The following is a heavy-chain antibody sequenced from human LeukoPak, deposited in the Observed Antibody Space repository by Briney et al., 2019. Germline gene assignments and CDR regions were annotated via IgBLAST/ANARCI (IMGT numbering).Heavy chain of an antibody. J-gene: IGHJ4*02. Sequence: PGGSLRLSCAASGFTFSRSAMSWVRQAPGKGLEWVSSISGSGSDTYHAASVKGRFTITRDNFKNTLYLQMNSLRAEDTAVYYCAKDPHDSTAYWGQGTLVTVSS. D-gene: IGHD2-15*01. CDR2: ISGSGSDT. CDR1: GFTFSRSA. V-gene: IGHV3-23*01. CDR3: AKDPHDSTAY.